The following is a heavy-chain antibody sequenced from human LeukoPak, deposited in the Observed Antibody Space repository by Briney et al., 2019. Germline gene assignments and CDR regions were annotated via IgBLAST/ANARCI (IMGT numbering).Heavy chain of an antibody. Sequence: GGSLRLSCAASGFTFSSYAMHWVRQAPGKGLEWVAVISYDGSNKYYADSVKGRFTISRDNAKNSLYLQMNSLRAEDTAVFYCARAQNSDILTGALDYWGQGTLVTVSS. D-gene: IGHD3-9*01. CDR3: ARAQNSDILTGALDY. J-gene: IGHJ4*02. V-gene: IGHV3-30*04. CDR1: GFTFSSYA. CDR2: ISYDGSNK.